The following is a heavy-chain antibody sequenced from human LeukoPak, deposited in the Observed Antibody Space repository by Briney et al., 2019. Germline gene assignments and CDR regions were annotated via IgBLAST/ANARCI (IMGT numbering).Heavy chain of an antibody. Sequence: PSETLSLTCTVSGGSISSYYWSWIRQPPGKGLEWIGYIYYSGSTNYNPSLKSRVTISVDTSKNQFSLKLSSVTAADTAVYYCARHGYYDSSGYYSLVHYYYGMDAWGQGTTV. V-gene: IGHV4-59*08. CDR2: IYYSGST. D-gene: IGHD3-22*01. CDR3: ARHGYYDSSGYYSLVHYYYGMDA. CDR1: GGSISSYY. J-gene: IGHJ6*02.